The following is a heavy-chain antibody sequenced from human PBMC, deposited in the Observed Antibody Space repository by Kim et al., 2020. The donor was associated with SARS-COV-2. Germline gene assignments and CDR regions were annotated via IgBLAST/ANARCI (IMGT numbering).Heavy chain of an antibody. CDR3: ASNRRAPA. V-gene: IGHV3-7*01. J-gene: IGHJ5*02. CDR1: GLTFSNGW. Sequence: GGSLRLSCAASGLTFSNGWMTWVRQAPGKGLEWVANINQDGGEKHYVDSVKGRFTISRDNAKNSLYLQMNSLRAEDTAIYFCASNRRAPAWGQGTLVIVSS. CDR2: INQDGGEK.